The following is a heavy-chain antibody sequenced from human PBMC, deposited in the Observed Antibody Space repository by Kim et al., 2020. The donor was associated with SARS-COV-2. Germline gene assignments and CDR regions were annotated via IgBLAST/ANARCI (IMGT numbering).Heavy chain of an antibody. V-gene: IGHV3-7*03. J-gene: IGHJ4*02. CDR1: GSIFSSYL. CDR3: ARGWAAYDC. D-gene: IGHD2-15*01. CDR2: IKQDGSEK. Sequence: GGSLRLSCAASGSIFSSYLMTWVRQAPEKGLEWVANIKQDGSEKHYVDSVKGRLTISRDNAKNSLYLQMNSLRAEDTAVYYCARGWAAYDCWGQGTLVTV.